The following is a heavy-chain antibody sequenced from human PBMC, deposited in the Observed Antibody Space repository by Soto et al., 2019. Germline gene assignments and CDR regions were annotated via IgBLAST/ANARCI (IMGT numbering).Heavy chain of an antibody. Sequence: PGGSLRLSCAASGFTFSSYAMHWVRQAPGKGLEWVAVISYDGSNKYYADSVKGRFTISRDNSKNTLYLQMNSLRAEDTAVYYCAIDYGSGSYNYYYYGMDVWGQGTTVTVSS. CDR2: ISYDGSNK. J-gene: IGHJ6*02. V-gene: IGHV3-30-3*01. CDR1: GFTFSSYA. D-gene: IGHD3-10*01. CDR3: AIDYGSGSYNYYYYGMDV.